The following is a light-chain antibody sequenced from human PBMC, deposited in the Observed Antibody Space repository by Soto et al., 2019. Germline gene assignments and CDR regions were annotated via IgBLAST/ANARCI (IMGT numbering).Light chain of an antibody. V-gene: IGKV1-5*03. CDR2: KAS. J-gene: IGKJ1*01. CDR1: QSISSW. CDR3: QQYDTYTT. Sequence: DIQMTQSPSTLSASVGDRVTITCRASQSISSWLAWYQQKPGKAPNLLIYKASNLESGVPSRFSGSGSGTEFTLTISSLQPDDFAIYYGQQYDTYTTFGQGTKVEIK.